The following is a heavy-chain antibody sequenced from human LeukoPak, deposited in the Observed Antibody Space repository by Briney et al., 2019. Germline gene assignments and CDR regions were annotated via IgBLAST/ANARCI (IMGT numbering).Heavy chain of an antibody. CDR1: GFTFSSYG. Sequence: GGSLRLSCAASGFTFSSYGMHWVPQAPGKGLEWVAVIWYDGTNKYYADSVKGRFTISRDNSKNTLYLQMNSLRAEDTAVYYCARLYYGDYYFDYWGQGTLVTVSS. D-gene: IGHD4-17*01. J-gene: IGHJ4*02. CDR3: ARLYYGDYYFDY. V-gene: IGHV3-33*01. CDR2: IWYDGTNK.